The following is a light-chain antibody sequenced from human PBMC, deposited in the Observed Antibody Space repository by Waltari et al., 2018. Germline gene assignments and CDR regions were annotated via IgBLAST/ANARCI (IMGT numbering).Light chain of an antibody. V-gene: IGKV1-33*01. CDR1: QYVNKY. J-gene: IGKJ4*01. CDR3: QQYHHLPLT. Sequence: DVQLTQSPSSLSASVGDSVTITCRARQYVNKYLNWYQHRPGEAPNLLIYDTSNLQAGVPSRFSGSGHGTDFSFTISSLQPEDIGTYYCQQYHHLPLTFAGGTKVAVK. CDR2: DTS.